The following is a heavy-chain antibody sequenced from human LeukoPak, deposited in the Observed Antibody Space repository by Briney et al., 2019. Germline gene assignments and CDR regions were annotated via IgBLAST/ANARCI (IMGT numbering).Heavy chain of an antibody. CDR2: ISAYNDNT. CDR1: GYTLSNHA. J-gene: IGHJ5*02. D-gene: IGHD1-1*01. CDR3: ARDVPGSIGTTARFDP. Sequence: ASVKVSCKGSGYTLSNHAFSWVRQAPGQGLEWMGWISAYNDNTNYAQIFQGRVTMTTDTSTSTAYMELRSLRSDDTAVYYCARDVPGSIGTTARFDPWGQGTLVTVSS. V-gene: IGHV1-18*04.